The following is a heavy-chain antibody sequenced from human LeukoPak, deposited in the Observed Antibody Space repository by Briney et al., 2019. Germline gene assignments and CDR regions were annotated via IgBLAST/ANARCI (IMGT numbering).Heavy chain of an antibody. V-gene: IGHV3-9*01. CDR2: ISWNSGSI. J-gene: IGHJ6*02. Sequence: GGSLRLSCAASGFTFDDYAMHWVRQVPGKGLEWVSGISWNSGSIGYADSVKGRFTISRDNAKNSLYLQMNSLGAEDTALYYCAKEGPAGDGMDVWGQGTTVTVSS. D-gene: IGHD3-10*01. CDR3: AKEGPAGDGMDV. CDR1: GFTFDDYA.